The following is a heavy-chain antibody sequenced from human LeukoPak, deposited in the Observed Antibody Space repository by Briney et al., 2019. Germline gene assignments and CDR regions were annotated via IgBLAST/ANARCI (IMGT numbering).Heavy chain of an antibody. CDR3: ARDYTIIAASGAFDI. CDR1: GGSISSGGYY. CDR2: IYHSGST. Sequence: SETLSLTCTVSGGSISSGGYYWSWIRQPPGKGLEWIGYIYHSGSTYYNPSLKSRVTISVDRSKNQFSLKLSSVTAADTAVYYCARDYTIIAASGAFDIRGQGTMVTVSS. D-gene: IGHD6-6*01. V-gene: IGHV4-30-2*01. J-gene: IGHJ3*02.